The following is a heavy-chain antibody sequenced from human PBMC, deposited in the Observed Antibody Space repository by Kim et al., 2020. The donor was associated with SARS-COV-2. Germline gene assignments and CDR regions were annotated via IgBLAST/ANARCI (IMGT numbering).Heavy chain of an antibody. Sequence: SRVTISVDTSKNQFSLMLSSVTAADTAVYYCARGPSGSGSYYLARVVFDYWGQGTLVTVSS. V-gene: IGHV4-34*01. J-gene: IGHJ4*02. CDR3: ARGPSGSGSYYLARVVFDY. D-gene: IGHD3-10*01.